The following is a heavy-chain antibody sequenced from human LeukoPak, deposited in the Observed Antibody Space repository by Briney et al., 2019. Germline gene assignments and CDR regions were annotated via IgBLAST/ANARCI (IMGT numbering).Heavy chain of an antibody. CDR2: IYYSGST. V-gene: IGHV4-31*11. CDR1: GGSISSGGYS. D-gene: IGHD5-12*01. CDR3: ARGYSGYDYIDY. J-gene: IGHJ4*02. Sequence: PSETLSLTCAVSGGSISSGGYSWSWIRQHPGKGLEWIGYIYYSGSTYYNPSLKSRVTISVDTSKNQFSLKLSSVTAADTAVYYCARGYSGYDYIDYWGQGTLVTVSS.